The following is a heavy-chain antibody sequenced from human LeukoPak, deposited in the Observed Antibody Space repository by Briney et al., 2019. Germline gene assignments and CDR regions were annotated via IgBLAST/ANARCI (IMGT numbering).Heavy chain of an antibody. CDR1: GYTLTELS. Sequence: ASVKVSCKVSGYTLTELSMHWVRQAPGKGLEWMGGFDPEDGETIYAQKFQGRVTMTEDTSTDTAYMELSSLRSEDTAVYYCATDGQYVETHNWFDPWGQGTLATVSS. V-gene: IGHV1-24*01. D-gene: IGHD5-18*01. CDR3: ATDGQYVETHNWFDP. J-gene: IGHJ5*02. CDR2: FDPEDGET.